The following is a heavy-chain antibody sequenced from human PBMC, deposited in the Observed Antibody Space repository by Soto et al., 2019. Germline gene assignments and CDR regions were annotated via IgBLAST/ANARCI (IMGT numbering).Heavy chain of an antibody. CDR1: SGSISSSNW. V-gene: IGHV4-4*02. CDR3: ARIPFSGWTEPG. Sequence: SETLSLTCAVSSGSISSSNWWSWVRQPPGKGLEWIGEIYHSGSTNYNPSLKSRVTISVDKSKNQFSLKLSSVTAADTAVYYCARIPFSGWTEPGWGQGTPVTVSS. CDR2: IYHSGST. J-gene: IGHJ4*02. D-gene: IGHD6-19*01.